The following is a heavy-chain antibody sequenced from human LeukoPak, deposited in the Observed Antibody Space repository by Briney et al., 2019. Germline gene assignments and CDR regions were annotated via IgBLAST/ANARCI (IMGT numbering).Heavy chain of an antibody. CDR3: ARGPYDFWSGYYYYYYMDV. CDR1: GGTFSGYY. V-gene: IGHV4-34*01. D-gene: IGHD3-3*01. Sequence: SETLSLTCAVYGGTFSGYYWSWIRQPPGKRLEWVGESNDSGGTNYNPSLKSRVTISVDTSKNQFSLKLSSVTAADTAVYYCARGPYDFWSGYYYYYYMDVWGKGTTVTVSS. CDR2: SNDSGGT. J-gene: IGHJ6*03.